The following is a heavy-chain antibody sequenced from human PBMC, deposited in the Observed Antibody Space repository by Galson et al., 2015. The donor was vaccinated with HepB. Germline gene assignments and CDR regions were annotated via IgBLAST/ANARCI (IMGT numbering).Heavy chain of an antibody. V-gene: IGHV3-30-3*01. CDR3: ARDRRGPHCSGGSCYSGDFQH. D-gene: IGHD2-15*01. J-gene: IGHJ1*01. Sequence: SLRLSCAASGFTFSSYAMHWVRQAPGKGLEWVAVISYDGSNKYYADSVKGRFTISRDNSKNTLYLQMNSLRAEDTAVYYCARDRRGPHCSGGSCYSGDFQHWGQGTLVTVSS. CDR2: ISYDGSNK. CDR1: GFTFSSYA.